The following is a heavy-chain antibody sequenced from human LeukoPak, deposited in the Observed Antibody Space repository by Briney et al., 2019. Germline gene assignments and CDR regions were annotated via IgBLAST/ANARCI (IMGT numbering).Heavy chain of an antibody. V-gene: IGHV1-69*04. Sequence: ASVQVSCKASGGTFSSYAISWVRQAPGQGLEWMGRIIPILGIANYAQKSQGRVTITADKSTSTAYMELSSLRSEDTAVYYCARDRIYSSSREFDYWGQGTLVTVSS. CDR1: GGTFSSYA. D-gene: IGHD6-6*01. CDR2: IIPILGIA. CDR3: ARDRIYSSSREFDY. J-gene: IGHJ4*02.